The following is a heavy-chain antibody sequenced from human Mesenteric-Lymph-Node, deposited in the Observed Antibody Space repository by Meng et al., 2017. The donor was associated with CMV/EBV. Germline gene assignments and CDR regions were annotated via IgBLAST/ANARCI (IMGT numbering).Heavy chain of an antibody. CDR1: GFTVSSNY. CDR3: TRQYDDSSGYYRNWFDP. D-gene: IGHD3-22*01. Sequence: GESLKISCAASGFTVSSNYMSWVRQAPGKGLEWVANIKQDGSDKYFVDSVKGRFTISRDNAKNSLYLQMNSLRAEDTAVYYCTRQYDDSSGYYRNWFDPWGQGTQVTVSS. J-gene: IGHJ5*02. CDR2: IKQDGSDK. V-gene: IGHV3-7*01.